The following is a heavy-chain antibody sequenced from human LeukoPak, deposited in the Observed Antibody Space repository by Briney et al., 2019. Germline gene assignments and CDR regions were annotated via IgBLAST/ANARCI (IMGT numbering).Heavy chain of an antibody. CDR3: AREDRTWFDP. V-gene: IGHV4-59*12. J-gene: IGHJ5*02. CDR2: IYYSGST. Sequence: SETLSLTCTVSGGSISNKYWSWIRQPPGKGLEWIGYIYYSGSTNYNPSLKSRVTISVDTSKNQFSLKLSSVTAADTAVYYCAREDRTWFDPWGQGTLVTVSS. CDR1: GGSISNKY.